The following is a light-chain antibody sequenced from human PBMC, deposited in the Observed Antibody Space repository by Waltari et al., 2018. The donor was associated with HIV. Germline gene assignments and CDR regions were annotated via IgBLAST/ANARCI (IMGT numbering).Light chain of an antibody. Sequence: QSALTQPPPASGSPGQSVTISCTGTSSDIGAYHYVARYQQYPGKAPNLIIYAVTKRPSGVPDRFSGSKSGNTASLTVSGLQAEDEADYYCASHAGSKDVFGGVTKLTVL. V-gene: IGLV2-8*01. CDR3: ASHAGSKDV. CDR2: AVT. CDR1: SSDIGAYHY. J-gene: IGLJ2*01.